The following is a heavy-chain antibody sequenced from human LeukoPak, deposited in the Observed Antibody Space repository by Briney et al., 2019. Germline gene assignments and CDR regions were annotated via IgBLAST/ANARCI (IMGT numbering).Heavy chain of an antibody. V-gene: IGHV3-23*01. D-gene: IGHD3-16*01. J-gene: IGHJ4*02. CDR3: TTDRTYYDYVWGSYRPDY. CDR2: ISGSGGST. CDR1: GFTFSSYA. Sequence: GGSLRLSCAASGFTFSSYAMSWVRQAPGKGLEWVSAISGSGGSTYYADSVKGRFTISRDNSKNTLYLQMNSLKTEDTAVYYCTTDRTYYDYVWGSYRPDYWGQGTLVTVSS.